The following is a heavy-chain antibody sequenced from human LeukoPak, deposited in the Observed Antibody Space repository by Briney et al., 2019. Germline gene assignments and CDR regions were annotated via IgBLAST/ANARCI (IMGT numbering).Heavy chain of an antibody. CDR3: AKDHGSSSWFDY. V-gene: IGHV3-23*01. J-gene: IGHJ4*02. Sequence: PGGSLRLSGAASGFTFSSYAMSWVRQAPGKGLEWVSAISGSGGSTYYADSVKGRFTISRDNSKNTLYLQMNSLRAEDTAVYYCAKDHGSSSWFDYWGQGTLVTVSS. CDR2: ISGSGGST. D-gene: IGHD6-13*01. CDR1: GFTFSSYA.